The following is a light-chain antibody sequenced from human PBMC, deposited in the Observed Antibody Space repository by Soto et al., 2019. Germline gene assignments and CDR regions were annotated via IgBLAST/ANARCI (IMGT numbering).Light chain of an antibody. Sequence: EIVMAQSPATLSVSLLERATISSRASPSVADFVAWYQQKPFQAPRRLLSGAFNRATGITERFSGSGSGTDFTLTISRLEPEDAAVYYCQQRNVWPPVTFGQGTRLEI. CDR3: QQRNVWPPVT. CDR2: GAF. J-gene: IGKJ5*01. CDR1: PSVADF. V-gene: IGKV3-11*01.